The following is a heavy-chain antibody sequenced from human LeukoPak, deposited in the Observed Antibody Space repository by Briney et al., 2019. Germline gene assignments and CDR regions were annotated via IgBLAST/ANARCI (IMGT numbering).Heavy chain of an antibody. J-gene: IGHJ1*01. CDR1: GYTFTGYY. CDR3: ATPGFDSSGYYYHEYFQH. V-gene: IGHV1-2*02. CDR2: INPNSGGT. D-gene: IGHD3-22*01. Sequence: ASVKVSCKASGYTFTGYYMHWLRQAPGQGLEWMGWINPNSGGTNYAQKFQGRVTMTRDTSISTAYMELSRLRSDDTAVYYCATPGFDSSGYYYHEYFQHWGQGTLVTVSS.